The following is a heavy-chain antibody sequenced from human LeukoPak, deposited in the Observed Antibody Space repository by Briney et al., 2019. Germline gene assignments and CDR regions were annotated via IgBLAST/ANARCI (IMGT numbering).Heavy chain of an antibody. D-gene: IGHD3-10*01. CDR3: ARMGSGNHFDY. CDR1: GGSISSYY. CDR2: IYYSGST. V-gene: IGHV4-59*01. Sequence: SETLSLTCTVSGGSISSYYWSWIRQPPGKGLERIGYIYYSGSTNYNPSLKSRVTISVDTSKNQFSLKLSSVTAADTAVYYCARMGSGNHFDYWGQGTLVTVSS. J-gene: IGHJ4*02.